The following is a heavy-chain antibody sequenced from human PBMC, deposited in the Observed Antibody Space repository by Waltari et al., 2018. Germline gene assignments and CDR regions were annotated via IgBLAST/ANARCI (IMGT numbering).Heavy chain of an antibody. CDR2: AWFDGGTT. D-gene: IGHD3-10*01. J-gene: IGHJ5*02. V-gene: IGHV3-33*06. CDR3: AKDAFGNTYLDH. Sequence: QVQLVESGGGVVQPGMSLRLSCAASGFSLSHFGMHWVRQAPGKGLEGVALAWFDGGTTYYADYVRGRFTISRDNSKNTLYLDINTLRVDDTAIYYCAKDAFGNTYLDHWGQGTLVTVSS. CDR1: GFSLSHFG.